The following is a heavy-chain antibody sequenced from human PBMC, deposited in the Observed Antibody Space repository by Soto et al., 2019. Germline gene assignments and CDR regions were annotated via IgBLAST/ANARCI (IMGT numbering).Heavy chain of an antibody. CDR3: ARDRRVEMATIKGGYYYYYGMDV. D-gene: IGHD5-12*01. CDR2: ISSSSSYI. CDR1: GFTVSSYS. V-gene: IGHV3-21*01. Sequence: GGALRLFCEASGFTVSSYSMNWVREAPGKGLGWVSSISSSSSYIYYADSVKGRFTISRDNAKNSLYLQMNSLRAEDTAVYYCARDRRVEMATIKGGYYYYYGMDVWGQGTTVTVSS. J-gene: IGHJ6*02.